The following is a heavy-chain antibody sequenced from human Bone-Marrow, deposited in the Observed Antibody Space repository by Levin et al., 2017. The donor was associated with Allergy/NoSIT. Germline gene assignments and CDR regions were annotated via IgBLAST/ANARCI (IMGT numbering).Heavy chain of an antibody. Sequence: PGGSLRLSCAASGFDFSSYWLSWVRQAPGKGLEWLANIRQDGNEKYSVDYVKGRFTISRDNAKSSLFLQMDSLRAEDTAVYYCARGRGGATTDFGYWGQGTLVTVSS. CDR1: GFDFSSYW. CDR3: ARGRGGATTDFGY. D-gene: IGHD1-26*01. CDR2: IRQDGNEK. J-gene: IGHJ4*02. V-gene: IGHV3-7*01.